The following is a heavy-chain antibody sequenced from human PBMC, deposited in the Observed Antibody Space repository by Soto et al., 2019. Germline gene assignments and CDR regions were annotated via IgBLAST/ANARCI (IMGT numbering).Heavy chain of an antibody. CDR3: ARDHYDFWRGGQQYYFYGMDV. Sequence: PGGSLRLSCAASGFALSGYGMHWVRQAPGKGLGWVAAISNDGTTEAYADSVKGRITIARDKSENKLYLQMNSLRPGDTAVYYCARDHYDFWRGGQQYYFYGMDVWGQGTTVTVSS. D-gene: IGHD3-3*01. CDR2: ISNDGTTE. CDR1: GFALSGYG. V-gene: IGHV3-30*03. J-gene: IGHJ6*02.